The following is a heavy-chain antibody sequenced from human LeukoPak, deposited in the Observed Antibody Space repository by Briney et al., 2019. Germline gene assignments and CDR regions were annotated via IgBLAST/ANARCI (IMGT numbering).Heavy chain of an antibody. CDR3: ARVSKALGAFDI. CDR1: GYTFTGYY. V-gene: IGHV1-2*02. CDR2: INPNSGGT. D-gene: IGHD3-3*01. J-gene: IGHJ3*02. Sequence: ASVKVSCKASGYTFTGYYMHWVRQAPGQGLEWMGWINPNSGGTNYAQKFQGRVTMTRDTSISTAYTELSRLRSDDTAVYYCARVSKALGAFDIWGQGTMVTVSS.